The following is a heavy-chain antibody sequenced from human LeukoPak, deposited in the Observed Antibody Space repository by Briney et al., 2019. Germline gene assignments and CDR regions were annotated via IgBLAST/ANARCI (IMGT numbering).Heavy chain of an antibody. Sequence: GESLKISCKGSGYSFTSYWIGWVRQMPGKGLEWMGIIYPGDSDTRYSPSFQGQVTISADKSISTAYLQWSSLKASDTAMYYCARQETTVTAAFDIWGQGTMVTVSS. D-gene: IGHD4-17*01. CDR1: GYSFTSYW. CDR2: IYPGDSDT. CDR3: ARQETTVTAAFDI. J-gene: IGHJ3*02. V-gene: IGHV5-51*01.